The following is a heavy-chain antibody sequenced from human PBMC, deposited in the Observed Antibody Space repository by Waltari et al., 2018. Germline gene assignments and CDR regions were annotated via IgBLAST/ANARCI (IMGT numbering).Heavy chain of an antibody. V-gene: IGHV4-59*01. CDR3: ARLLLWFGEDDYYYYGMDV. D-gene: IGHD3-10*01. CDR2: IYYSGST. J-gene: IGHJ6*02. Sequence: QVQLQESGPGLVKPSETLSLTCTVSGGSISSYYWSWIRQPPGKGLEWIGYIYYSGSTNYNPSLKSRVTISVDTSKNQFSLKLSSVTAADTAVYYCARLLLWFGEDDYYYYGMDVWGQGTTVTVSS. CDR1: GGSISSYY.